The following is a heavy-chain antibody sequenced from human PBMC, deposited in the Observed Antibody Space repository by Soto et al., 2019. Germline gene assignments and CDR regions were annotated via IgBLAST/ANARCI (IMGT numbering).Heavy chain of an antibody. CDR1: GFTFSSYG. J-gene: IGHJ4*02. D-gene: IGHD3-9*01. V-gene: IGHV3-33*01. CDR3: ARAYPDYYDILTGYFDY. Sequence: GGSLRLSCAASGFTFSSYGMHWVRQAPGKGLEWVAVIWYDGSNKYYADSVKGRFTISRDNSKNTLYLQMNSLRAEDTAVYYCARAYPDYYDILTGYFDYWGQGTLVTVSS. CDR2: IWYDGSNK.